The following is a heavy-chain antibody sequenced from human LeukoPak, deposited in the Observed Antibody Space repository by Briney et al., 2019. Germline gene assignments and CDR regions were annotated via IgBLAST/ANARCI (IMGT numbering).Heavy chain of an antibody. Sequence: ASVKVSCKASGYTFTGYYMHWVRQAPGQGLEGMGWINPNSGGTKYAQKFQGRVTMTRDTSISTAYMKLSRLRSDDTAVYYCARALGSGSDYPFDYWGQGTLVTVSS. D-gene: IGHD1-26*01. J-gene: IGHJ4*02. CDR1: GYTFTGYY. CDR3: ARALGSGSDYPFDY. CDR2: INPNSGGT. V-gene: IGHV1-2*02.